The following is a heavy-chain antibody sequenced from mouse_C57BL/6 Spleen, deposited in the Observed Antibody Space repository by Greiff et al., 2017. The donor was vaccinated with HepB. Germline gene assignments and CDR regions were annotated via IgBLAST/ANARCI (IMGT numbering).Heavy chain of an antibody. D-gene: IGHD1-1*01. J-gene: IGHJ2*01. CDR3: ASRDYYGSSYAYYFDY. CDR1: GFNIKDYY. Sequence: EVQLQQSGAELVKPGASVKLSCTASGFNIKDYYMHWVKQRTEQGLEWIGRIDPEDGETKYASKFQGKATIKADTCSNTAYLQLSSLTSEDTAFYYSASRDYYGSSYAYYFDYWGQGTTLTVSS. CDR2: IDPEDGET. V-gene: IGHV14-2*01.